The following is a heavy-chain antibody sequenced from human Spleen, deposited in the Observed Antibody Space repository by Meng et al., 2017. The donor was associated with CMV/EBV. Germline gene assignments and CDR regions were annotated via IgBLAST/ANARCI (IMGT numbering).Heavy chain of an antibody. Sequence: ASVKVSCKASGYTFTSYAISWVRQAPGQGLEWMGWISTYNGNTNYAQKLQGRVTMTTDTSTSTTYMELRSLRSDDTAVYYCARGCSSTSCYYGMDVWGQGTTVTVSS. J-gene: IGHJ6*02. CDR2: ISTYNGNT. V-gene: IGHV1-18*01. D-gene: IGHD2-2*01. CDR1: GYTFTSYA. CDR3: ARGCSSTSCYYGMDV.